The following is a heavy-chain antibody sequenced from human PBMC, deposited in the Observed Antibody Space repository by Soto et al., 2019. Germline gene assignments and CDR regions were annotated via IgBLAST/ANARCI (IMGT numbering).Heavy chain of an antibody. CDR1: GYSFTSYW. D-gene: IGHD6-19*01. CDR3: ASQTVAGTADWSGYSYGMDV. Sequence: GESLKISCKGSGYSFTSYWIGWVRQMPGKGLEWMGIIYPGDSDTRYSPSFQGQVTISADKSISTAYLQWSSLKASDTAMYYCASQTVAGTADWSGYSYGMDVWGQGTTVTVSS. J-gene: IGHJ6*02. CDR2: IYPGDSDT. V-gene: IGHV5-51*01.